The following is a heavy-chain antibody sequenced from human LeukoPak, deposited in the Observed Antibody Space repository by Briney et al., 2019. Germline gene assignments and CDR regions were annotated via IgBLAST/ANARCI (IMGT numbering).Heavy chain of an antibody. CDR3: ARAPSWSSSIAINWFDP. J-gene: IGHJ5*02. CDR2: MNPNSGNT. Sequence: ASVKVSCKASGYTFTSYDINWVRQATGQGLEWMGWMNPNSGNTGYAQKFQGRVTITRNTSISTAYMELSSLRSEDTAVYYCARAPSWSSSIAINWFDPWGQGTLVTVSS. V-gene: IGHV1-8*03. D-gene: IGHD6-13*01. CDR1: GYTFTSYD.